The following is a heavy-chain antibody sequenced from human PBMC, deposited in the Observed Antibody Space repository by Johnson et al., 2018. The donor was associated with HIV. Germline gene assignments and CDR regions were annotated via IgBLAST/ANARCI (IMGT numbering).Heavy chain of an antibody. CDR2: ISYDGSNK. J-gene: IGHJ3*02. Sequence: VQLVESGGGVVQPGRSLRLSCTASGFTFSSYAMHWVHQAPGKGLEWVAVISYDGSNKYYADSVKGRFTISRDNSKNTLYLQMNSLRAEDTAVYYCARDETPSYSSYDAFDIWGQGTMVTVSS. V-gene: IGHV3-30*04. D-gene: IGHD6-6*01. CDR1: GFTFSSYA. CDR3: ARDETPSYSSYDAFDI.